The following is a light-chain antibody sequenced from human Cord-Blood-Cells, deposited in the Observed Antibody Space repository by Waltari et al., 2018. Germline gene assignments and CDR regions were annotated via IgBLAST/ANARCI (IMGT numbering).Light chain of an antibody. CDR1: QDIDDD. CDR3: LQHDNLYT. J-gene: IGKJ2*01. Sequence: ETTLTQSPAFMSATPGDKGKITCKASQDIDDDMNWYQQKTGKAAIFIMQEATPVVPGIPPRISGRWDGTDFTLTSNNIASEDAAYYCCLQHDNLYTFGQGTKLEIK. CDR2: EAT. V-gene: IGKV5-2*01.